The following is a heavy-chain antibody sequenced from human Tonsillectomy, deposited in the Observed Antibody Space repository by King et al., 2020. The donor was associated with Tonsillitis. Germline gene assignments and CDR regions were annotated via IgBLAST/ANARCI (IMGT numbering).Heavy chain of an antibody. D-gene: IGHD4-17*01. CDR3: AREIDYGDPMPGY. V-gene: IGHV4-59*01. CDR2: IYYSGST. Sequence: VQLQESGPGLVKPSETLSLTCTVSGGSISSYYWSWIRQPQGKGLEWIGYIYYSGSTNYNPSLKSRVTISVDTSKNQFSLKLSSVTAADTAVYYCAREIDYGDPMPGYWGQGTLVTVSS. J-gene: IGHJ4*02. CDR1: GGSISSYY.